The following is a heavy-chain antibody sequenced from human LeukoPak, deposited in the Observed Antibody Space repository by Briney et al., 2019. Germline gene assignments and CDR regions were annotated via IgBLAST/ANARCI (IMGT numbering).Heavy chain of an antibody. V-gene: IGHV3-7*03. Sequence: ETLSLTCAVSGGSISSSNWWSWVRQAPGKGLEWVANIKQDGSEKYYVDSVKGRFTISRDNAKNSLYLQMNSLRAEDTAVYYCAREDTAMVTPYYYYGMDVWGQGTTVTVSS. D-gene: IGHD5-18*01. J-gene: IGHJ6*02. CDR2: IKQDGSEK. CDR1: GGSISSSNW. CDR3: AREDTAMVTPYYYYGMDV.